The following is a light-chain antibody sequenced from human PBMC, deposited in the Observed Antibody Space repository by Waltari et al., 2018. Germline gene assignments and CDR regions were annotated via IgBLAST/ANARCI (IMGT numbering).Light chain of an antibody. Sequence: ASRSCTCVYLAGYHRNPGQAPRLLIYGASSRATGIPDRFSGSVSGTDFTLTISRLEPEDFAVYYCQQYGSSPFTFGPGTKVDIK. J-gene: IGKJ3*01. V-gene: IGKV3-20*01. CDR2: GAS. CDR3: QQYGSSPFT. CDR1: RSCTCVY.